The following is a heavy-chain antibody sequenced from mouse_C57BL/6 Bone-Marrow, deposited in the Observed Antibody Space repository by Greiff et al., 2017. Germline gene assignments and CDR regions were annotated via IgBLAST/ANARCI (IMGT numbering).Heavy chain of an antibody. CDR1: GYSITSGYY. Sequence: EVKLQESGPGLVKPSQSLSLTCSVTGYSITSGYYWNWIRQFPGNKLEWMGYISYDGSNNYNPSLKNRISITRDTSKNQFFLKLNSVTTEDTATYYCARRTGSSSFAYWGQGTLVTVSA. CDR2: ISYDGSN. V-gene: IGHV3-6*01. D-gene: IGHD4-1*01. CDR3: ARRTGSSSFAY. J-gene: IGHJ3*01.